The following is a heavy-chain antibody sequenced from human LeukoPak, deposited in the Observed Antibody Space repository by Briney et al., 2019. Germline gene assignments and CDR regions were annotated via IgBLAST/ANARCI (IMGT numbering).Heavy chain of an antibody. V-gene: IGHV4-30-4*08. D-gene: IGHD3-22*01. Sequence: PSETLSLTCTVSGGSISSGDYYWSWIRQPRGKGLEWIGYIYYSGSTYYNPSLKSRVTISVDTSKNQFSLKLSSVTAADTAVYYCARDQKYYYDSSGNFWGQGTMVTVSS. CDR2: IYYSGST. CDR3: ARDQKYYYDSSGNF. CDR1: GGSISSGDYY. J-gene: IGHJ3*01.